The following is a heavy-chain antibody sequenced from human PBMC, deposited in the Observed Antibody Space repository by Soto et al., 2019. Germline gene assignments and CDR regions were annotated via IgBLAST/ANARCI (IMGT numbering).Heavy chain of an antibody. J-gene: IGHJ3*02. Sequence: SETLSLTCAVSGDSISSGGYSWTWIRQPPGKGLEWIGHIYQSGSTLYNPSLESRVAISVDKSKNLFSLDLSSVTAADTALYYCARHPDPYGSSDAFDIWGQGTMVTVSS. CDR3: ARHPDPYGSSDAFDI. CDR2: IYQSGST. CDR1: GDSISSGGYS. D-gene: IGHD3-10*01. V-gene: IGHV4-30-2*01.